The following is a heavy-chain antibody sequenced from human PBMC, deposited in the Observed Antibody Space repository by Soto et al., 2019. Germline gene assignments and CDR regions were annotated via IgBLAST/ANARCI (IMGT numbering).Heavy chain of an antibody. CDR2: INTDGSST. V-gene: IGHV3-74*01. CDR3: TTLYSPGMDV. CDR1: GFTFSSYW. D-gene: IGHD4-4*01. J-gene: IGHJ6*02. Sequence: PGGSLRLSCAASGFTFSSYWMYWVRQAPGKGLVWVSRINTDGSSTSYADSVKGRFTISRDNAKNTLYLQMNSLRAEDTAVYYCTTLYSPGMDVWGQGTTVTVSS.